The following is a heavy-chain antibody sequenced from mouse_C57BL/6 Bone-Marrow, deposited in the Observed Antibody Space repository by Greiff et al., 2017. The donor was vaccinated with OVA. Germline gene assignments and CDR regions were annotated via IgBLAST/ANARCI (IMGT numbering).Heavy chain of an antibody. J-gene: IGHJ4*01. CDR1: GFTFSSYG. V-gene: IGHV5-6*02. Sequence: EVMLVESGGDLVKPGGSLKLSCAASGFTFSSYGMSWVRQTPDKRLEWVATISSGGSYTYYPDSVKGRFTISRDNAKNTLYLQMSSLKSEDTAMYYCARHYGSSYLYAMDYWGQGTSVTVSS. D-gene: IGHD1-1*01. CDR2: ISSGGSYT. CDR3: ARHYGSSYLYAMDY.